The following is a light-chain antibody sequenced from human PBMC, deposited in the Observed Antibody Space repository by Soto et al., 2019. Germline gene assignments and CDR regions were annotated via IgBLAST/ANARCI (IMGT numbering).Light chain of an antibody. Sequence: QSGLTQPPAGSGSRGQRATISCTESTSNLGAGYDVQWYQQLPGTAPKLLIYGNNNRPSGVPDRFSGSKSGNTASLTISGLQAEEEADYYCCSYAGSSAYVFGTGTKGTV. CDR1: TSNLGAGYD. J-gene: IGLJ1*01. CDR2: GNN. V-gene: IGLV1-40*01. CDR3: CSYAGSSAYV.